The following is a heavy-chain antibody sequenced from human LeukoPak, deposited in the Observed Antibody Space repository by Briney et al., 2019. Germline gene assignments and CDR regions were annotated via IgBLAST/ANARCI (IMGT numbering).Heavy chain of an antibody. CDR2: VTVGSDDSA. J-gene: IGHJ4*02. CDR3: AKGYYYDSSGYYYPELSPEFDY. V-gene: IGHV3-NL1*01. CDR1: GFTFSSYD. D-gene: IGHD3-22*01. Sequence: GGTLRLSCTASGFTFSSYDMSWVRQAPGKGLEWVSSVTVGSDDSAYHADSVYYADSVKGRFTISRDNSKNTLYLQMNSLRAEDTAVYYCAKGYYYDSSGYYYPELSPEFDYWGQGTLVTVSS.